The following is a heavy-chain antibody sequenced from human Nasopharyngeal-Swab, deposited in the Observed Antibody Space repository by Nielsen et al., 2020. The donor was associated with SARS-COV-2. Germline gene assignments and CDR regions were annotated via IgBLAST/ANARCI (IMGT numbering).Heavy chain of an antibody. Sequence: GESLKISCKGSGYSFTSYWIGWVRQMPGKGLEWMGIIYPGDSDTRYSPSFQGQVTISADKSISTAYLQWSSLKASDTAMYYCARHAEPWFGENYYMDVWGKGTTVTVSS. D-gene: IGHD3-10*01. CDR1: GYSFTSYW. CDR2: IYPGDSDT. J-gene: IGHJ6*03. V-gene: IGHV5-51*01. CDR3: ARHAEPWFGENYYMDV.